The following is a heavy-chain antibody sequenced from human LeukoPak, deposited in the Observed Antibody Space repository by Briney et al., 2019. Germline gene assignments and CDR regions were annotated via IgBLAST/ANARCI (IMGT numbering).Heavy chain of an antibody. CDR2: IKEDGSEK. Sequence: PGGSLRLSCAGSGFTSSTFWMSWVRQAPGKGLEWVANIKEDGSEKYYVDSMKGRFTVSRDNAKNSLYLQMDSLRAEDTAVYYCARGGTFVSDYWGQGTLVTVSS. CDR1: GFTSSTFW. V-gene: IGHV3-7*01. J-gene: IGHJ4*02. CDR3: ARGGTFVSDY. D-gene: IGHD1-1*01.